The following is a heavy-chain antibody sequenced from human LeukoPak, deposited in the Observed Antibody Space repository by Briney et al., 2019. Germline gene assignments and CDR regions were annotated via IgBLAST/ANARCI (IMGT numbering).Heavy chain of an antibody. CDR1: GGSVSSGSYY. J-gene: IGHJ6*02. CDR2: IYYSGST. D-gene: IGHD2-2*02. CDR3: ARDTYTENYYHYGMDV. V-gene: IGHV4-61*01. Sequence: SETLSLTCTVSGGSVSSGSYYWSWIRQPPGKGLEWIGYIYYSGSTNYNPSLKSRVTISVDTSKNQFSLKLSSVTAADTAVYYCARDTYTENYYHYGMDVWGQGTTVTVSS.